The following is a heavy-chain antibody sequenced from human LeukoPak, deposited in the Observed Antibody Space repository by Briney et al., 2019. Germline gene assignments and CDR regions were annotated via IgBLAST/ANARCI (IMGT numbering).Heavy chain of an antibody. CDR3: AREGRAAADTNWFDP. V-gene: IGHV1-2*02. CDR2: INPNSGGT. CDR1: GYTFTDYY. Sequence: ASVKVSCKASGYTFTDYYIHWVRQAPGQGLEWMGWINPNSGGTTYAQKFQGRVSMTRDSSISTTYMALRRLTSDDTAVFFCAREGRAAADTNWFDPWGQGTLVTVS. J-gene: IGHJ5*02. D-gene: IGHD6-13*01.